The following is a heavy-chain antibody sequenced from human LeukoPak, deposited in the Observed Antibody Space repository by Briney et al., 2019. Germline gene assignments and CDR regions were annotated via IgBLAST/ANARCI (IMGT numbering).Heavy chain of an antibody. CDR3: AKVGGEAGVDY. V-gene: IGHV3-30*18. CDR2: ISYDGSNK. D-gene: IGHD6-19*01. Sequence: SGRSLRLSCAASGFTFSSYGMHWVRQAPGKGLEWVAVISYDGSNKYYADSVKGRFTISRDNSKNTLYLQMNSLRAEDTAVYYCAKVGGEAGVDYWGQGTLVTVSS. J-gene: IGHJ4*02. CDR1: GFTFSSYG.